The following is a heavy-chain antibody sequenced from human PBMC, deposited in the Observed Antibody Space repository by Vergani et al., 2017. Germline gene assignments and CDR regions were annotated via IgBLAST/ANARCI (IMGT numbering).Heavy chain of an antibody. CDR1: GYTFTAFF. Sequence: QEQLMQSGAEVKKPGDSVKISCEASGYTFTAFFMHWVRQAPGQGLEWMGWINPKTGGINYAQKFQGRVTMTRDTSISTAYMELSRLRSDDTAVYYCARDLVVGATYYYYGMDVWGQGTTVTVSS. D-gene: IGHD1-26*01. CDR2: INPKTGGI. J-gene: IGHJ6*02. CDR3: ARDLVVGATYYYYGMDV. V-gene: IGHV1-2*02.